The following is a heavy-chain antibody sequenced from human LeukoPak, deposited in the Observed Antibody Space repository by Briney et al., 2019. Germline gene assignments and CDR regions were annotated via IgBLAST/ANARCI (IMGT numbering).Heavy chain of an antibody. Sequence: SETLSLTCTVSGGSISSGSYYWSWIRQPAGKGLEWIERIYTSGSTNYNPSLKSRVTISVDTSKNQFSLKLSSVTAADTAVYYCASHCSSTSCYGTDYWGQGTLVTVSS. CDR2: IYTSGST. D-gene: IGHD2-2*01. CDR3: ASHCSSTSCYGTDY. CDR1: GGSISSGSYY. V-gene: IGHV4-61*02. J-gene: IGHJ4*02.